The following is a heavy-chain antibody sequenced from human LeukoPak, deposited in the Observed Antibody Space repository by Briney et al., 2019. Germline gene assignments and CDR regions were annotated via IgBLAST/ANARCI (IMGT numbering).Heavy chain of an antibody. V-gene: IGHV5-51*01. D-gene: IGHD5-18*01. Sequence: GESLKISCKGSGYSFTSYWIGWVRQMPGKGLEWMGIIYPGDSDTRYSPSFQGQVTISADKSISTAYLQWSSLKASDTAIYYCARLGYSYGLVYYGMDVWGQGTTVTVSS. CDR3: ARLGYSYGLVYYGMDV. J-gene: IGHJ6*02. CDR1: GYSFTSYW. CDR2: IYPGDSDT.